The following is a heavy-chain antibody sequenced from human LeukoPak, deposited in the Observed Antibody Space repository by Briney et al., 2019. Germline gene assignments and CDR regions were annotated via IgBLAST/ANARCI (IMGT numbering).Heavy chain of an antibody. V-gene: IGHV3-43*02. CDR1: GFTFEDYG. CDR3: AKCVYSNIYYWFDP. D-gene: IGHD6-13*01. J-gene: IGHJ5*02. Sequence: PGGSLILSCAASGFTFEDYGMHWVRQAPGKGLEWVSLITGNGVSTYYADSVKGRFTISRDNSKNSLYLQMNSLRTEDTALYYCAKCVYSNIYYWFDPWGQGTLVSVSS. CDR2: ITGNGVST.